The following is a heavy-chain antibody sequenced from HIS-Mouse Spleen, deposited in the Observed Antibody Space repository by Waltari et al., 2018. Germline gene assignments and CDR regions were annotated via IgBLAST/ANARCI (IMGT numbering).Heavy chain of an antibody. CDR3: AKSPNWENWFDP. Sequence: EVQLVESGGGLVQPGRSLRLSCAASGFTFDDYAMHWVRQATGKGLEWGSGIRCNSGSIGYADSGKGRFTLSRDKAKNSLYLQMNSLRAEDTALYYCAKSPNWENWFDPWGQGTLVTVSS. V-gene: IGHV3-9*01. CDR1: GFTFDDYA. D-gene: IGHD7-27*01. CDR2: IRCNSGSI. J-gene: IGHJ5*02.